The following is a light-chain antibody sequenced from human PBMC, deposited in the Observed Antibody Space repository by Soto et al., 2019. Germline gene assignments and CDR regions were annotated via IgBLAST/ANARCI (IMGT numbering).Light chain of an antibody. V-gene: IGKV3-20*01. CDR2: DTS. J-gene: IGKJ4*01. CDR3: QHQGT. CDR1: QSLGRRY. Sequence: VVLTQSPGTLSLSPGERATLSCRASQSLGRRYLAWYQQKPGQAPRLLIYDTSDRASDIPDRFSGSGSGTDFSLTISRLVPEDSAVYYCQHQGTFGGGTKVEI.